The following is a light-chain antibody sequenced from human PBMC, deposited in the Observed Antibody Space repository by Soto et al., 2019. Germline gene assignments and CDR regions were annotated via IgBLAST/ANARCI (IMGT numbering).Light chain of an antibody. J-gene: IGLJ3*02. CDR3: QSYDSSLSGNWV. CDR2: GNS. V-gene: IGLV1-40*01. Sequence: QSALTQPPSVSGAPGQRVTISCTGSSSNIGAGYDVHWYQQLPGTAPKLLIYGNSNRPSGVPDRFSGSKSGTSASLAITGLQAEDEADYYCQSYDSSLSGNWVFGGGTQLTVL. CDR1: SSNIGAGYD.